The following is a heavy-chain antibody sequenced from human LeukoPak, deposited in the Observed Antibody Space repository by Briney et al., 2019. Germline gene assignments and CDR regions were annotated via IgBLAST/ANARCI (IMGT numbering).Heavy chain of an antibody. CDR1: GGSIISSSYY. CDR3: ARDRFDDSSGYYYHYSYYMDV. Sequence: SETLSLTCTVSGGSIISSSYYWGWIRQPPGKGLEWIGSIYYSGNTDYNPSLKSRVTISVETSKNQFSLKVSSVTAADTAIYYCARDRFDDSSGYYYHYSYYMDVWAKGPRSPSP. D-gene: IGHD3-22*01. J-gene: IGHJ6*03. CDR2: IYYSGNT. V-gene: IGHV4-39*07.